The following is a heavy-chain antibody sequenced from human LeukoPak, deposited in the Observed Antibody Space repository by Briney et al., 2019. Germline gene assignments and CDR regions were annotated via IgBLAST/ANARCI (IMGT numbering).Heavy chain of an antibody. V-gene: IGHV4-34*01. J-gene: IGHJ4*02. CDR3: ARGRSGSYILY. D-gene: IGHD1-26*01. Sequence: PSETLSLTCAVYGGSFSGYYWSWIRQPPGKGLEWIGEINHSGSTNYYPSLRSRVTISVDTSKNQFSLKLSSVTAADTAVYYCARGRSGSYILYWGQGTLVTVSS. CDR2: INHSGST. CDR1: GGSFSGYY.